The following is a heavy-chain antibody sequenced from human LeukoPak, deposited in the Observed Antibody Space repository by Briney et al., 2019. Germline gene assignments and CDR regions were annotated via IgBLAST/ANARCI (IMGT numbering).Heavy chain of an antibody. V-gene: IGHV4-38-2*01. CDR2: IYHSGST. CDR1: GYSISSGYY. CDR3: ARLAVAGNTGYYFDF. J-gene: IGHJ4*02. Sequence: SETLSLTCAVSGYSISSGYYWGWIRQPPGKGLEWIGSIYHSGSTYYNPSPKSRVTISVDTSKNQFSLRLSSVTAADTAVYYCARLAVAGNTGYYFDFWGQGTLVTVSS. D-gene: IGHD6-19*01.